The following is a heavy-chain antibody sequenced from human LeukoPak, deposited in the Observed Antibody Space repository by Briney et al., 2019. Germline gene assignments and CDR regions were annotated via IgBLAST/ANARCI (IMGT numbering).Heavy chain of an antibody. CDR2: ISSSSSYT. D-gene: IGHD5-18*01. Sequence: GGSLRLSRAASGFTFSDYYMSWIRQAPGKGLEWVSYISSSSSYTNYADSVKGRFTISRDNAKNSLYLQMNSLRAEDTAVYYCARGGYSSGDGAYYFDYWGQGTLVTVSS. CDR1: GFTFSDYY. CDR3: ARGGYSSGDGAYYFDY. V-gene: IGHV3-11*06. J-gene: IGHJ4*02.